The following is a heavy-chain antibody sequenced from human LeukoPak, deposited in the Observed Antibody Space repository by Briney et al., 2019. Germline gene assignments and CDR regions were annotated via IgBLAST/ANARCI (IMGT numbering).Heavy chain of an antibody. Sequence: ASVKVSCKAPGYTFTSYDINWVRQATGQGLEWMGWMNPNSGNTGYAQKFQGRVTMTRNTSISTAYMELSSLRSEDTAVYYCARGIIAVANDYYYYYGMDVWGQGTTVTVSS. V-gene: IGHV1-8*01. CDR3: ARGIIAVANDYYYYYGMDV. CDR2: MNPNSGNT. CDR1: GYTFTSYD. D-gene: IGHD6-19*01. J-gene: IGHJ6*02.